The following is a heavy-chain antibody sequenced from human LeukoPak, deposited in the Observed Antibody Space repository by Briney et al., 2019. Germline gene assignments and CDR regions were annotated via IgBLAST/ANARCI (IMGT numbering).Heavy chain of an antibody. J-gene: IGHJ6*02. CDR3: TRVQAGRSGLMDV. CDR1: GLTFSTYD. V-gene: IGHV3-23*01. CDR2: ISDSGGTT. D-gene: IGHD2-8*02. Sequence: GGSLRLSCAASGLTFSTYDMSWVRQAPGKGLEWVSAISDSGGTTWYADSVKGRFTISRDNSKNTLYVQMSSLRIEDTAVYYCTRVQAGRSGLMDVWGRGTTVTVSS.